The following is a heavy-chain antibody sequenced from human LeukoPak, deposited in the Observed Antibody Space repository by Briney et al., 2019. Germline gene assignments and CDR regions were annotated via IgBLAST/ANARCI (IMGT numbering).Heavy chain of an antibody. Sequence: PSETLSLTCTVSGGSIGSYYWSWIRQPPGEGLEWIGYIYYSGSTNYNPSLKSRVTISVDTSKNQFSLKLSSVTAADTAVYYCARAGKSRLLDYWGQGTLVTVSS. J-gene: IGHJ4*02. V-gene: IGHV4-59*01. CDR1: GGSIGSYY. CDR2: IYYSGST. CDR3: ARAGKSRLLDY. D-gene: IGHD1-14*01.